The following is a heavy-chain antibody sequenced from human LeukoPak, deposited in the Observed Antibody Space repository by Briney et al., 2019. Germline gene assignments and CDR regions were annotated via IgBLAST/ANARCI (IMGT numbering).Heavy chain of an antibody. CDR3: AREGREAMGADY. D-gene: IGHD5-18*01. Sequence: SETLSLTCTVSGCSISSYYWSWIRQPPGKGLEWIGYIYYSGSTNYNPSLKSRVTISVDTSKNQFSLKLSSVTAADTAVYYCAREGREAMGADYWGQGTLVTVSS. J-gene: IGHJ4*02. CDR1: GCSISSYY. V-gene: IGHV4-59*01. CDR2: IYYSGST.